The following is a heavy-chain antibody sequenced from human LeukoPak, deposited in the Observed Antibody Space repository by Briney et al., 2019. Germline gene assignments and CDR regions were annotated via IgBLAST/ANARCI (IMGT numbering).Heavy chain of an antibody. Sequence: PSETLSLTCTVSGGSISSYYWSWIRQPPGKGLEWIGFIYYSGSTNYNPSLKSRVTISLDTSKNQFSLNLSSVTAADTAVYYCARQGDSGRSYDYWGQGTLVTVSS. CDR1: GGSISSYY. D-gene: IGHD3-22*01. V-gene: IGHV4-59*08. CDR2: IYYSGST. J-gene: IGHJ4*02. CDR3: ARQGDSGRSYDY.